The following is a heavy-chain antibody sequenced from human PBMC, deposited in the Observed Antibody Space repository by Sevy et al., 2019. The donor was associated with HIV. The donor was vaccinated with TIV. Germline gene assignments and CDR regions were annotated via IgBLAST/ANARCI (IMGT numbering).Heavy chain of an antibody. D-gene: IGHD3-22*01. CDR1: GYTLTELS. CDR2: FDPGDGET. V-gene: IGHV1-24*01. CDR3: ATTKDYYDSSRYPFDY. J-gene: IGHJ4*02. Sequence: ASVKVSCKVSGYTLTELSMHWLRQAPGKGLEWVGSFDPGDGETVYEHNFQGRVSMTGDTSTDTAYMEVISLKFEDTAVYYCATTKDYYDSSRYPFDYWGQGTLVTVSS.